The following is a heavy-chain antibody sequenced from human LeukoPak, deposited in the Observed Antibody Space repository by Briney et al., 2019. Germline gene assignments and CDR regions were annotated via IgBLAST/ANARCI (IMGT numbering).Heavy chain of an antibody. CDR3: ARPPQASSGWSDPFDY. CDR1: GYTFTGYY. Sequence: ASVTVSCKASGYTFTGYYMHWVRQAPGQGLEWMGWINPNSGGTNYAQKFQGRVTMTSDTSISTAYMELSRLRCDDTAVYYCARPPQASSGWSDPFDYWGQGTLVTVSS. V-gene: IGHV1-2*02. J-gene: IGHJ4*02. CDR2: INPNSGGT. D-gene: IGHD6-19*01.